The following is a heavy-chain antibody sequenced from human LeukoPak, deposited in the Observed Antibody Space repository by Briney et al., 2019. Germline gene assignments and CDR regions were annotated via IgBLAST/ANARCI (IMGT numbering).Heavy chain of an antibody. J-gene: IGHJ4*02. CDR3: ARGSRGYSYG. Sequence: SETLSLTCAVYGGSFSGYYWSWIRQPPGKGLEWIGEINHSGSTNYNPSLKSRVTISVDTSNDQFPLKLSSVTAADTAVYYCARGSRGYSYGWGQGTLVTVSS. V-gene: IGHV4-34*01. D-gene: IGHD5-18*01. CDR2: INHSGST. CDR1: GGSFSGYY.